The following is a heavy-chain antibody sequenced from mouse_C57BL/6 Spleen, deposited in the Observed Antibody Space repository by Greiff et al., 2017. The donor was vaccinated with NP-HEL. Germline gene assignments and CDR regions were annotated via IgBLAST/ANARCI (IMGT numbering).Heavy chain of an antibody. V-gene: IGHV1-76*01. Sequence: VQLQQSGAELVRPGASVKLSCKASGYTFTDYYINWVKQRPGQGLEWIARIYPGSGNTYYNEKFKGKATLTAEKSSSTAYMQLSSLTSEESAVYFCARMGKLRAMDYWGQGTSVTVSS. CDR1: GYTFTDYY. J-gene: IGHJ4*01. CDR3: ARMGKLRAMDY. D-gene: IGHD1-1*01. CDR2: IYPGSGNT.